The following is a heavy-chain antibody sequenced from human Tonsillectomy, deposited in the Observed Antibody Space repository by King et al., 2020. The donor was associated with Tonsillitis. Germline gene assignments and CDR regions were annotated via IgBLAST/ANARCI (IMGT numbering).Heavy chain of an antibody. J-gene: IGHJ1*01. CDR1: GFTFSSYG. Sequence: VQLVESGGNVVQPGRSLRLSCAASGFTFSSYGMHWVRQAPGKGLEWVAVISDDGSDKYYADSVKGRFTISRDNSKNTLYLQMNSLRVEDTAVYYCAKGPDSGSYYAEYFQHWGQGTLVTGSS. CDR3: AKGPDSGSYYAEYFQH. CDR2: ISDDGSDK. V-gene: IGHV3-30*18. D-gene: IGHD1-26*01.